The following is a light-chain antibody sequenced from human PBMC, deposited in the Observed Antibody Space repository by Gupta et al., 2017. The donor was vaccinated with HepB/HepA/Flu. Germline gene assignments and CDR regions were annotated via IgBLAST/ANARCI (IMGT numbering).Light chain of an antibody. CDR3: GSYAGSYTP. V-gene: IGLV2-11*01. CDR2: DVS. CDR1: SSDVGGYNY. Sequence: QSALTQPRSVSGSPGQSVTISCTGTSSDVGGYNYVSWYQQHPGKAPKLMIYDVSKRPSGVPDRFSCSKSGNTASLTISGLQAEDEADYYCGSYAGSYTPFGGGTKLTVL. J-gene: IGLJ2*01.